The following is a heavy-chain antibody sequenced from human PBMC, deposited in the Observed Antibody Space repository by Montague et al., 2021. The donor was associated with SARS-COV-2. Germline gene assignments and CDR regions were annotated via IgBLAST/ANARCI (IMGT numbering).Heavy chain of an antibody. CDR2: ITWKSGRI. CDR3: AKDARKWELLPRYWYFDL. J-gene: IGHJ2*01. CDR1: GFIFDDYA. Sequence: SLRLSCAASGFIFDDYAMHWVRQAPGKGLEWVSGITWKSGRIAYADSVKGRFTVSRDNAKNSLYLQMNSLRAEDTALYYCAKDARKWELLPRYWYFDLWGRGTLVTVSS. D-gene: IGHD1-26*01. V-gene: IGHV3-9*01.